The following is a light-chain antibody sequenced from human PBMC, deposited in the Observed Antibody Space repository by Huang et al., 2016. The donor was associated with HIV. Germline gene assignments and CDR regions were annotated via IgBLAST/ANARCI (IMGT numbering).Light chain of an antibody. Sequence: IFMTKSPLSLPVTPGEPASSACRLSQSLLHSNGYSYVDWYLQKPGQSPQLLIYLSSNRASGVPDRFSGSGSVLDFTLKISSVEAEDVGIYYCMQALQNPRTFGQGTRLEMK. CDR2: LSS. J-gene: IGKJ5*01. CDR3: MQALQNPRT. V-gene: IGKV2-28*01. CDR1: QSLLHSNGYSY.